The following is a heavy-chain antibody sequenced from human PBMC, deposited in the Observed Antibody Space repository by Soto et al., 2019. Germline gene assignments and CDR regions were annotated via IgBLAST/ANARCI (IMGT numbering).Heavy chain of an antibody. CDR3: ARARITMVREVIKYNMDV. CDR2: IYNSGST. D-gene: IGHD3-10*01. J-gene: IGHJ6*02. CDR1: GGSISSYY. Sequence: SETLSLTCTVSGGSISSYYWSWIRRPPGKGLEWIGYIYNSGSTHSNPSLQSRVTISVDTSKNQFSLRLSSVTAADTGIYYCARARITMVREVIKYNMDVWGQGTTVTVSS. V-gene: IGHV4-59*01.